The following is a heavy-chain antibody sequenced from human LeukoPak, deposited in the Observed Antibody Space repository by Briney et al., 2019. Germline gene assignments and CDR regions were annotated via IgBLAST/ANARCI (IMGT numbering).Heavy chain of an antibody. CDR1: VFTFSSYA. D-gene: IGHD4-17*01. Sequence: PGGSLRLSCAASVFTFSSYAMHWVRQASGKGLEWVGRIRSKANSYATAYAASVKGRFTISRDDSKNTAYLQMNSLKTEDTAVYYCTAYGEYDAFDIWGQGTMVTVSS. CDR3: TAYGEYDAFDI. V-gene: IGHV3-73*01. CDR2: IRSKANSYAT. J-gene: IGHJ3*02.